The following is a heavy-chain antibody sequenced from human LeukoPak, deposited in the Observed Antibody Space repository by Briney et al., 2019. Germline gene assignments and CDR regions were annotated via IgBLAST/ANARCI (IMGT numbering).Heavy chain of an antibody. Sequence: ASVKVSCKASGYTFTGYYMHWVRQAPGQGLEWMGWINPNSGGTNYAQKFQGRVTMTRDTSISTAYMELSRLRSDDTAVYYCASDYCGGDCYSFDYWGQGTLVTVSS. CDR1: GYTFTGYY. CDR3: ASDYCGGDCYSFDY. V-gene: IGHV1-2*02. CDR2: INPNSGGT. D-gene: IGHD2-21*01. J-gene: IGHJ4*02.